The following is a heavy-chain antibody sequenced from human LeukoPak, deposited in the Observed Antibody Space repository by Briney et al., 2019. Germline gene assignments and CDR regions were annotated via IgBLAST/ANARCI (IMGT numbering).Heavy chain of an antibody. CDR2: IYYSGST. D-gene: IGHD3-10*01. CDR3: ASAYYGSGSYPFDY. Sequence: SQTLSLTCTVSGGSISSGSYYWSWIRQPPGKGLEWIGYIYYSGSTNYNPSLKSRVTISVDTSKNQFSLKLSSVTAADTAVYYCASAYYGSGSYPFDYWGQGTLVTVSS. V-gene: IGHV4-61*01. CDR1: GGSISSGSYY. J-gene: IGHJ4*02.